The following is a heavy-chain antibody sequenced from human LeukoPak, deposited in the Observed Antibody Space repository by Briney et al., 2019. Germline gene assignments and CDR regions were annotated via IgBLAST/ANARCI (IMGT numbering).Heavy chain of an antibody. CDR1: GFTFDDYT. CDR3: AKGKKTGSYLSHVDY. Sequence: GGSLRLSCAASGFTFDDYTMHWVRQAPGKGLEWVSLITWDGGSTYYADSVKGRFTISRDNSKNSLYLQMNSLRTEDTALYYCAKGKKTGSYLSHVDYWGQGTLVTVS. J-gene: IGHJ4*02. V-gene: IGHV3-43*01. D-gene: IGHD3-10*01. CDR2: ITWDGGST.